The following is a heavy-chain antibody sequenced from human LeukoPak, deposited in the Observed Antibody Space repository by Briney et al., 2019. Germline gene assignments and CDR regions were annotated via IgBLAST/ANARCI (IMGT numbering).Heavy chain of an antibody. CDR1: GFTFSSYS. J-gene: IGHJ4*02. CDR2: SSSSSSYI. D-gene: IGHD6-19*01. CDR3: ARAAVAGTFDY. Sequence: PGGSLRLSCAASGFTFSSYSINWVRQAPGKGLEWVSSSSSSSSYIYYADSVKGRFTISRDNAKNSLYLQMNSLRAEDTAVYYCARAAVAGTFDYWGQGTLVTVSS. V-gene: IGHV3-21*01.